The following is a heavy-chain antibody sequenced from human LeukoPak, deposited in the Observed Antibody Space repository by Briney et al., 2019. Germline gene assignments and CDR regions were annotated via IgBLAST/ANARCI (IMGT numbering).Heavy chain of an antibody. CDR3: DPHDSSSHF. V-gene: IGHV3-30-3*01. Sequence: GRSLRLSCAASGFTFSIYAMHWVRQAPGKGLEWVAFISSDGSNKYYADSVKGRFTISRDNSKNTLYLQMNSLRDGDTAVYYCDPHDSSSHFWGQGTLVTVSS. J-gene: IGHJ4*02. CDR1: GFTFSIYA. D-gene: IGHD6-6*01. CDR2: ISSDGSNK.